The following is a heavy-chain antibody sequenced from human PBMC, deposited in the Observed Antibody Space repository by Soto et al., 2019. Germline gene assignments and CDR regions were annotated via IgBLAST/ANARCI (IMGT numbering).Heavy chain of an antibody. CDR3: ARGVYGSGNYYTGPSAFDI. CDR1: GGTLSDHG. D-gene: IGHD3-10*01. J-gene: IGHJ3*02. CDR2: TIPVFNTA. Sequence: QVQLEQSGAEVKKPGSSVKVSCKASGGTLSDHGVAWLRQAPGQGLEWMGGTIPVFNTAKYAQKFQGRVNVTSDKFTNTAYMELSSLISDDTAFYFCARGVYGSGNYYTGPSAFDICGQGTMVIGSS. V-gene: IGHV1-69*06.